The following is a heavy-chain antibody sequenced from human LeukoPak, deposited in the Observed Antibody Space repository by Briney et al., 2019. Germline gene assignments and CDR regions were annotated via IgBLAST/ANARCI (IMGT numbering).Heavy chain of an antibody. CDR1: GFTFSSYA. CDR3: AKYFKVTGTTPHAFDI. D-gene: IGHD1-20*01. CDR2: VSYDGSNK. V-gene: IGHV3-30*18. J-gene: IGHJ3*02. Sequence: GRSLRLSCAASGFTFSSYAMHWVRQAPGKGPEWVAVVSYDGSNKYYADSVKDRFTISRDNSKNTLYLQMNSLRAEDTAVYYCAKYFKVTGTTPHAFDIWGQGTMVTVSS.